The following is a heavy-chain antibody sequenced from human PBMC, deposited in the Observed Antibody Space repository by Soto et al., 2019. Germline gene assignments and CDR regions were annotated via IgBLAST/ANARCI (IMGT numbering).Heavy chain of an antibody. J-gene: IGHJ5*02. D-gene: IGHD4-4*01. CDR1: GDSVSNNGAT. Sequence: SQTLSLTCAISGDSVSNNGATWNWIRQSPSGGLEWLGRTYYRSKWISDYAMSVKSRISINPDTSKNQISLQLKSVTPEDTAVYYCARDPPDFYSGFDLWGQGTLVTVSS. CDR2: TYYRSKWIS. CDR3: ARDPPDFYSGFDL. V-gene: IGHV6-1*01.